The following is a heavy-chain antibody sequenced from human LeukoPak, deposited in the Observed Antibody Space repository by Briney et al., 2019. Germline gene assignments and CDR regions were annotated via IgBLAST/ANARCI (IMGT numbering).Heavy chain of an antibody. J-gene: IGHJ4*02. Sequence: PGESLRLSCAASGFTFSNYWMTWIRQAPGKGLEWVSAISGSGGSTYYADSVKGRFTISRDNSKNTLYLQMNSLRAEDTAVYYCAKDLGGIVVVTGKYYFDYWGQGTLVTVSS. V-gene: IGHV3-23*01. D-gene: IGHD2-21*02. CDR3: AKDLGGIVVVTGKYYFDY. CDR2: ISGSGGST. CDR1: GFTFSNYW.